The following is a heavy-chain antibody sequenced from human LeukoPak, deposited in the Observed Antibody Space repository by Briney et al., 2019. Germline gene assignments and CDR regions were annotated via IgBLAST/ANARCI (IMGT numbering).Heavy chain of an antibody. D-gene: IGHD2-2*02. CDR2: IYDSGDN. CDR1: GGPISSYY. Sequence: TSSETLSLTCTVSGGPISSYYWSWIRQPAGKGLEWIGRIYDSGDNNYNPSLRSRVTMSIDTSKNQFSLKLSSVTAADTDVYYCARADCASSNCYSTGAFDIWGQGTMVTVS. V-gene: IGHV4-4*07. J-gene: IGHJ3*02. CDR3: ARADCASSNCYSTGAFDI.